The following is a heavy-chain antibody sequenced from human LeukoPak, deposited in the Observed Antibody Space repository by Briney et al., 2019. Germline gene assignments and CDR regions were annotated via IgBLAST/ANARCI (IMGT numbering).Heavy chain of an antibody. J-gene: IGHJ5*02. CDR2: IYYSGST. D-gene: IGHD3-10*01. CDR3: ARRRVHSGSYYLVPNWFDP. V-gene: IGHV4-39*07. CDR1: GGSISSSSYY. Sequence: SETLSLTCTVSGGSISSSSYYWGWIRQPPGKGLEWIGSIYYSGSTYYNPSLKSRVTISVDTSKNQFSLKLSSVTAADTAVYYCARRRVHSGSYYLVPNWFDPWGQGTLVTVSS.